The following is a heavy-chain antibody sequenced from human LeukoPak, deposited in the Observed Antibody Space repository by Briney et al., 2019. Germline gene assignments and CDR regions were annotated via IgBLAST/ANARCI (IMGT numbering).Heavy chain of an antibody. D-gene: IGHD3-10*01. V-gene: IGHV4-39*07. Sequence: LETLSLTCTVSGGSISSYYWGWIRQPPGKGLEWIGSIYYSGSTYYNPSLKSRVTISVDTSKNQFSLKLSSVTAADTAVYYCARASGYGSGSYYNYWGQGTLVTVSS. CDR2: IYYSGST. CDR1: GGSISSYY. CDR3: ARASGYGSGSYYNY. J-gene: IGHJ4*02.